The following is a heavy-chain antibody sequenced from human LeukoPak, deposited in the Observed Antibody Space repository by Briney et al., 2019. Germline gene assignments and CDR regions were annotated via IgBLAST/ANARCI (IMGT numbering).Heavy chain of an antibody. J-gene: IGHJ6*03. Sequence: PSETLSLTCAVYGGSFSGYYWSWIRQPPGKGLEWIGEINHSGSTNYNPSLKSRVTISVDTSKNQFSLKLSSVTAADTAVYYCARHNSIGVAYYYYMDVWGKGTTVTISS. V-gene: IGHV4-34*01. CDR2: INHSGST. CDR3: ARHNSIGVAYYYYMDV. CDR1: GGSFSGYY. D-gene: IGHD1-20*01.